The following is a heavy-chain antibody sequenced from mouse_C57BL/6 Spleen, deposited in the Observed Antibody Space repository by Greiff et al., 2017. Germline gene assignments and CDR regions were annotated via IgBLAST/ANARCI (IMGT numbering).Heavy chain of an antibody. Sequence: VQLQQSGAELVRPGTSVKVSCKASGYAFTNYLIEWVKQRPGQGLEWIGVINPGSGGTNYNEKFKGKATLTADKSSSTAYMQLSSMTSEDSAVYVCARSNYSNVVGAYYFDYWGQGTTLTVSS. CDR3: ARSNYSNVVGAYYFDY. V-gene: IGHV1-54*01. D-gene: IGHD2-5*01. J-gene: IGHJ2*01. CDR2: INPGSGGT. CDR1: GYAFTNYL.